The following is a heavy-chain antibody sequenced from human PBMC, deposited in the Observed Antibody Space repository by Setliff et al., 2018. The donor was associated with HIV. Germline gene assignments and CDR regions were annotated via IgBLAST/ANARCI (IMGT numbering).Heavy chain of an antibody. CDR3: ARERGWPPDYYYGMDV. J-gene: IGHJ6*02. CDR1: GGSFSGYS. D-gene: IGHD2-15*01. Sequence: SETLSLTCAVYGGSFSGYSWTWIRQAPGKGLEWIGEINHSGSISYNPSLKSRVTMSLDTSKNQFSLTLSSVTAADTAVYYCARERGWPPDYYYGMDVWGQGTAVTVSS. CDR2: INHSGSI. V-gene: IGHV4-34*10.